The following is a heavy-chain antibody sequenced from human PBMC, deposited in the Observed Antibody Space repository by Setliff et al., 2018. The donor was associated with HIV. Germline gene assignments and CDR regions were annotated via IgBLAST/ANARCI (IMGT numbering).Heavy chain of an antibody. CDR1: GGSISSSNW. CDR3: AREGLPTPYYFDY. V-gene: IGHV4-4*02. CDR2: IYHSGST. Sequence: SETLSLTCAVSGGSISSSNWWSWVRQPPGKGLAWIGEIYHSGSTNYNPSLKSRVAISVDKSKNQFSLKLSSVTAADTAVYYCAREGLPTPYYFDYWGQGSLVTVS. J-gene: IGHJ4*02.